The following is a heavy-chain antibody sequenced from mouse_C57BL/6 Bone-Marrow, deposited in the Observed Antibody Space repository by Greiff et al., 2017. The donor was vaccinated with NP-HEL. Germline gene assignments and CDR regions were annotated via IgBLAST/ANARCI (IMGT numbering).Heavy chain of an antibody. CDR2: ISSGSSTI. D-gene: IGHD1-1*01. CDR3: AREGTVVATDYFDY. Sequence: EVKLMESGGGLVKPGGSLKLSCAASGFTFSDYGMHWVRQAPEKGLEWVAYISSGSSTIYYADTVKGRFTISRDNAKNTLFLQMTSLRSEDTAMYYCAREGTVVATDYFDYWGQGTTLTVSS. J-gene: IGHJ2*01. CDR1: GFTFSDYG. V-gene: IGHV5-17*01.